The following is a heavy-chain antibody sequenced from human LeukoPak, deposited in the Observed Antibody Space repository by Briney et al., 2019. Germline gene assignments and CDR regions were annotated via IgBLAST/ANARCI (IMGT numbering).Heavy chain of an antibody. J-gene: IGHJ3*02. CDR1: GFTFSSYA. Sequence: GGSLRLSCAASGFTFSSYAMHWVRQAPGKGLEWVAVISYDGSNKYYADSVKGRFTISRDNSKNTLYLQMNSLRAEDTAVYYCATTVVTRNAFDIWGQGTMVTASS. CDR3: ATTVVTRNAFDI. CDR2: ISYDGSNK. D-gene: IGHD4-23*01. V-gene: IGHV3-30-3*01.